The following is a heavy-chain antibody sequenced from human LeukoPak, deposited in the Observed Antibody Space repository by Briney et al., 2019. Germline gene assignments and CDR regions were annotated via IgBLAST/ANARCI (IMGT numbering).Heavy chain of an antibody. CDR1: GGSISSSSYY. D-gene: IGHD6-13*01. CDR3: GSIGSSWYEDY. V-gene: IGHV4-39*01. J-gene: IGHJ4*02. CDR2: IYYSGST. Sequence: SETLSLTCTVSGGSISSSSYYWGWIRQPPGKGLEWIGSIYYSGSTYYNPSLKSRVTISVDTSKNQFSLKLSSVTAADTAVYYCGSIGSSWYEDYCGQGTLVTVSS.